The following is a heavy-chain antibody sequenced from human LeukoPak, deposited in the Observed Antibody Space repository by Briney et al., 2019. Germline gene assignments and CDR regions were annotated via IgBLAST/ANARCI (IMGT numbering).Heavy chain of an antibody. D-gene: IGHD3-22*01. J-gene: IGHJ4*02. CDR2: INHSGST. CDR3: AKTYYYDPFDF. Sequence: SETLSLTCAVYGGSFSGYYWSWIRQPPGKGLEWIGEINHSGSTNYNPSLKSRVTISVDTSKNQFSLKLSSVTAADTAVYYCAKTYYYDPFDFWGQGTLVTVSS. CDR1: GGSFSGYY. V-gene: IGHV4-34*01.